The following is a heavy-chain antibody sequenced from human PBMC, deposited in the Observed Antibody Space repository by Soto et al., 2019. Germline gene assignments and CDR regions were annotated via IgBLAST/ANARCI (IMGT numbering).Heavy chain of an antibody. V-gene: IGHV3-23*01. J-gene: IGHJ6*03. CDR3: TKPYGFYYYYMDV. Sequence: GGSMKLSCAASGFPFRNYVMHWVRQAPGKGLEWVSAISGSGDSTYYADSVEGRFTISRDNSKNTLYLQMHSLRANDTAIYYCTKPYGFYYYYMDVWGKGTAVTVSS. D-gene: IGHD3-16*01. CDR1: GFPFRNYV. CDR2: ISGSGDST.